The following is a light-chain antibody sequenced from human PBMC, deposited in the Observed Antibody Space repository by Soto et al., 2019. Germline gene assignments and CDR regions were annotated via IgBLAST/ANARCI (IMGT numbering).Light chain of an antibody. CDR1: QSISSW. Sequence: DIQMTQSPSTLSASVGDRVTITCRASQSISSWLAWYQQKPGKATKLLIYKASSLESGVPSRFSGSGSGTEFTLTSSSLKPDDFATYYCQQYNSYWTFGQGTKVEIK. V-gene: IGKV1-5*03. CDR3: QQYNSYWT. CDR2: KAS. J-gene: IGKJ1*01.